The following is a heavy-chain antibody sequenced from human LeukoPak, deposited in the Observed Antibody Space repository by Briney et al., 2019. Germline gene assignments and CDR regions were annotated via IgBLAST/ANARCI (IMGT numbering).Heavy chain of an antibody. V-gene: IGHV4-30-2*01. Sequence: SETLSLTCAVSGDSISSDGYSWSWIRQPPGKGLEWIGYIYYSGSTYYNPSLKSRVTISVDRSKTQFSLKLSSVTAADTAVYYCARERSTYAGAPENWFDPWGQGILVTVSS. CDR1: GDSISSDGYS. J-gene: IGHJ5*02. D-gene: IGHD2-2*01. CDR3: ARERSTYAGAPENWFDP. CDR2: IYYSGST.